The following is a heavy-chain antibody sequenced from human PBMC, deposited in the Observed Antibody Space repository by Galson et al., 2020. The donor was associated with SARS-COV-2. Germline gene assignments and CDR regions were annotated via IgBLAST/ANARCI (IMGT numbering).Heavy chain of an antibody. D-gene: IGHD2-2*01. CDR1: GFTFSSYA. CDR2: ISYDGSTK. V-gene: IGHV3-30*04. CDR3: ARARSTTCLDC. J-gene: IGHJ4*02. Sequence: GGSLRLSCAASGFTFSSYAMHWVRQAPGKGLEWVAVISYDGSTKYYADSVKGRFTISRDNSKNTLYLQMSSLRAEDTAVFFCARARSTTCLDCGGQGTLVTVSS.